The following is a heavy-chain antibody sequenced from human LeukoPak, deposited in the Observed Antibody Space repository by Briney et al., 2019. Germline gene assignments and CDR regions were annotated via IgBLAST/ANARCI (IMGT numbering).Heavy chain of an antibody. D-gene: IGHD5-18*01. V-gene: IGHV3-11*01. CDR3: ARIHRSNWFDP. CDR2: ITTGGRTM. CDR1: GFTFSDYY. J-gene: IGHJ5*02. Sequence: GGSLRLSCAASGFTFSDYYMSWIRQAPGKGLEWVSYITTGGRTMYYADSVRGRFTISGDNAKNSLYLQMNSLRADDTAVYFCARIHRSNWFDPWGQGTLVTVSS.